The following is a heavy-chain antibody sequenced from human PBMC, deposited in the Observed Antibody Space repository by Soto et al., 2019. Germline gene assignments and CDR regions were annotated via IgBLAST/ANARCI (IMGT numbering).Heavy chain of an antibody. D-gene: IGHD6-13*01. V-gene: IGHV1-69*13. J-gene: IGHJ5*02. CDR1: GGTFSSYA. Sequence: SVKVSCKASGGTFSSYAISWVRQAPGQGLEWMGGIIPIFGTANYAQKFQGRVTITADESTSTAYMELSSLRSEDTAVYYCARETSSIASAGTRVFLPVDPRGQGPLVTVS. CDR2: IIPIFGTA. CDR3: ARETSSIASAGTRVFLPVDP.